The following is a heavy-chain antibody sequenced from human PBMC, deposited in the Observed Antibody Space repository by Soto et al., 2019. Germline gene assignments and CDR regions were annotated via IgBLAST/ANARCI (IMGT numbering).Heavy chain of an antibody. Sequence: SETLSLTCSVSGGSVSNKTYYWSWLRQPPGKGLEWLGYVYYSGTTNYNPSLKSRVTISVDMSKNQFSLRPSSVTAAATALYFCARATAVPNTPRSRYFFDYWGRGTLVTVSS. CDR3: ARATAVPNTPRSRYFFDY. CDR2: VYYSGTT. V-gene: IGHV4-61*01. J-gene: IGHJ4*02. CDR1: GGSVSNKTYY. D-gene: IGHD2-15*01.